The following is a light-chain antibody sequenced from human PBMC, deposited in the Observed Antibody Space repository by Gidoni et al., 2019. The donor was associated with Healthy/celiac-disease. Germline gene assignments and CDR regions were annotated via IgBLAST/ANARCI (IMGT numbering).Light chain of an antibody. CDR3: QQRSNWPPYT. Sequence: EIVLTQSPATLSLSPGERATLSCRASQSVSSYLAWYQQKPDQAPRLLIYDASNRATGIPARFSGSGSGTDFTLTISSLEPEDFAVYYCQQRSNWPPYTFXQXTKLEIK. V-gene: IGKV3-11*01. J-gene: IGKJ2*01. CDR2: DAS. CDR1: QSVSSY.